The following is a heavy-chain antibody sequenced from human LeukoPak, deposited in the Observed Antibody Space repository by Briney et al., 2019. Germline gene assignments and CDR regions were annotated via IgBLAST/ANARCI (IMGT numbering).Heavy chain of an antibody. CDR3: ARRSDTRH. J-gene: IGHJ4*02. CDR1: GGSFSGYY. D-gene: IGHD2-15*01. CDR2: IYHSGRT. V-gene: IGHV4-34*01. Sequence: SETLSLTCAVYGGSFSGYYWNWISQPPGKGLEWIGEIYHSGRTSYNPSLKGRVTMSLDTSNNRFSLKLSSVTAADTAVYYCARRSDTRHWGQGTLVTVSS.